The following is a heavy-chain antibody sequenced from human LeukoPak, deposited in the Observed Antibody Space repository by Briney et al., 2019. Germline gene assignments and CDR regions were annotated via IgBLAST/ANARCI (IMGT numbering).Heavy chain of an antibody. Sequence: GGSLRLSCAASGFTFSSYEMNWVRQAPGKGLEGVSYISNSGDTIYYADSVKGRFTISRDNAQNSLYLQMNSLRAEDTAVYYCAREIVLVPAAKALDYWGQGTLVTVSS. CDR1: GFTFSSYE. D-gene: IGHD2-2*01. J-gene: IGHJ4*02. V-gene: IGHV3-48*03. CDR2: ISNSGDTI. CDR3: AREIVLVPAAKALDY.